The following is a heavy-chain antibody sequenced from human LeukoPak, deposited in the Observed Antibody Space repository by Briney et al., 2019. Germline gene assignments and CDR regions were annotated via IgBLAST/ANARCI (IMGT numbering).Heavy chain of an antibody. V-gene: IGHV4-59*01. CDR3: ARGRNYYYDSSGIDYFDY. Sequence: SETLSLTCTVSGGSISSYYWSWIRQPPGKGLEWIGYIYYSGSTNYNPSLKSRVTISVDTSKNQFSLKLSSVTAADTAVYYCARGRNYYYDSSGIDYFDYWGQGTLVTVSS. D-gene: IGHD3-22*01. CDR1: GGSISSYY. CDR2: IYYSGST. J-gene: IGHJ4*02.